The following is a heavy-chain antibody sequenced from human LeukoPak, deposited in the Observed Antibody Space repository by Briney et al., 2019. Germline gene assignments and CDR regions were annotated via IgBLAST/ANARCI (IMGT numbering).Heavy chain of an antibody. J-gene: IGHJ4*02. D-gene: IGHD5-18*01. CDR3: ANDLGWIQLNLG. Sequence: GGSLRLSCVASGFSFSRYWMHWVRQAPGKGLVWVSYIDTEGSTTNYADSVKGRFTISRDNAKNTLYLQMNSLRVEDTAVYYCANDLGWIQLNLGRGQGTLVTVSS. CDR2: IDTEGSTT. CDR1: GFSFSRYW. V-gene: IGHV3-74*01.